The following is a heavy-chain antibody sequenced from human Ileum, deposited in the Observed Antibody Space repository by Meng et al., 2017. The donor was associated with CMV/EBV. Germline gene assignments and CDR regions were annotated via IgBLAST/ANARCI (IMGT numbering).Heavy chain of an antibody. CDR3: ASDFSGSAPSGFDY. D-gene: IGHD3-10*01. Sequence: SGYTFTNYYMHWVRQAPGQGLEWMGIIHPSGGSTSYAQKFQGRVTMTRDTSTTTVYMELSSLRSEDTAAYYCASDFSGSAPSGFDYWGQGTLVTVSS. CDR2: IHPSGGST. V-gene: IGHV1-46*01. CDR1: GYTFTNYY. J-gene: IGHJ4*02.